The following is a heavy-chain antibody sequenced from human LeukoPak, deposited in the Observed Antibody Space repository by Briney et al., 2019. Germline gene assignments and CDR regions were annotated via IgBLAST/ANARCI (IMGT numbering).Heavy chain of an antibody. D-gene: IGHD6-19*01. CDR2: ISSNTIYT. J-gene: IGHJ4*02. CDR3: ARLYGDSSGTFFDH. V-gene: IGHV3-11*03. Sequence: GGCLRLSCAASGFTFSEHYMGWVRQAPGKGLEWLSYISSNTIYTNYADSVKGRFSISRDNAKNSLYLQMNSLRVEDTAVYYCARLYGDSSGTFFDHWGQGTLVTVSS. CDR1: GFTFSEHY.